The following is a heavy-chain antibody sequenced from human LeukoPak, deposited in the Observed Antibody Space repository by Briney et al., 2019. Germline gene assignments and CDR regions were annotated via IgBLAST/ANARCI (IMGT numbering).Heavy chain of an antibody. CDR3: ARVGDSSTWSGIDY. D-gene: IGHD6-13*01. V-gene: IGHV4-31*03. J-gene: IGHJ4*02. CDR1: GGSISSSNYY. Sequence: SETLSLTCTVSGGSISSSNYYWSWIRQHPGKGLEWIGNIYYRGGTYYNPSLKSRLIISVDTSKNQFFLKLSSVTAADTAVYFCARVGDSSTWSGIDYWGRGTLATVSS. CDR2: IYYRGGT.